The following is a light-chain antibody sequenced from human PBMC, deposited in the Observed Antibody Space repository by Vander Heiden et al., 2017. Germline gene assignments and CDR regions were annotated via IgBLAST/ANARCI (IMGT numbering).Light chain of an antibody. CDR3: QQYNNWPPWT. Sequence: EIVMTQSPATLSVSPGEKATLSCRASQSVSSNLAWYQQKPGQAPRLLLYGASTRATGMPARFSGSGSGTEFTLTISSLQSEDFAVYYCQQYNNWPPWTFGQGTKVEIK. J-gene: IGKJ1*01. CDR2: GAS. V-gene: IGKV3-15*01. CDR1: QSVSSN.